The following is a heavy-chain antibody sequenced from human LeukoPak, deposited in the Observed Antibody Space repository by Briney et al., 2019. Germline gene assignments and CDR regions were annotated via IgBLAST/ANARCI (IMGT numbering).Heavy chain of an antibody. V-gene: IGHV4-59*08. CDR1: GGSISSDY. CDR2: IYYSGST. D-gene: IGHD4-17*01. CDR3: ARARGDYLYYYGMDV. Sequence: PSETLSLTCTVSGGSISSDYWSWIRQPPGKGLEWIGYIYYSGSTNYNPSLKSRVTISVDTSKNQFSLKLSSVTAADTAVYYCARARGDYLYYYGMDVWGQGTTVTVSS. J-gene: IGHJ6*02.